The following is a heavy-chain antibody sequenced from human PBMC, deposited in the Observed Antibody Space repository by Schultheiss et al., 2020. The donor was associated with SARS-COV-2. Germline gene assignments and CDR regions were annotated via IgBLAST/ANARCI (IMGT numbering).Heavy chain of an antibody. D-gene: IGHD5-18*01. Sequence: GGSLRLSCAASGFTFSSYAMHWVRQAPGKGLEWVAVISYDGSNKYYADSVKGRFTISRDNSKNTLYLQMNSLRAEDTAVYYCARDPGLWGYFDYWGQGTLVTVSS. CDR1: GFTFSSYA. CDR2: ISYDGSNK. CDR3: ARDPGLWGYFDY. V-gene: IGHV3-30*01. J-gene: IGHJ4*02.